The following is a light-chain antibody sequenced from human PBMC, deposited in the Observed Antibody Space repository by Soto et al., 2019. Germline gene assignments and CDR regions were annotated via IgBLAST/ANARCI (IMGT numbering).Light chain of an antibody. CDR1: QGINSY. Sequence: DIQLTQSPSFLSASVGARVTITCRASQGINSYLAWYQQKPGKAPKLLIYAASTLQSGVPSRFSGSGSGTEFTLTISSLQPEDFATYYCQRLDSYPITFGQGTRLQIK. CDR3: QRLDSYPIT. CDR2: AAS. V-gene: IGKV1-9*01. J-gene: IGKJ5*01.